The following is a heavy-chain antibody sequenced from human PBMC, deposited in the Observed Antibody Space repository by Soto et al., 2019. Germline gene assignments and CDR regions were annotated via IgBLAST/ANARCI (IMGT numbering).Heavy chain of an antibody. CDR3: ARDQRYYDFWSGYQDY. V-gene: IGHV3-33*01. CDR2: IWYDGSNK. D-gene: IGHD3-3*01. CDR1: GFTFSSYG. Sequence: GESLKISCAASGFTFSSYGMHWVRQAPGKGLEWVAVIWYDGSNKYYADSVKGRFTISRDNSKNTLYLQMNSLRAEDTAVYYCARDQRYYDFWSGYQDYWGQGTLVTVSS. J-gene: IGHJ4*02.